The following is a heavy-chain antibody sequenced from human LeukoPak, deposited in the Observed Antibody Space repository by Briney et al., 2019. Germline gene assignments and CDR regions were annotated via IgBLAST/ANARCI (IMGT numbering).Heavy chain of an antibody. V-gene: IGHV1-8*01. Sequence: GASVKVSCKASAYTFTSYDINWVRQATGQGLEWMGWMNFNNGNTGYAQKFQGRVTMTRDTSISTAYMELSSLRSEDTAVYYCARGATSGWYVGDYWGQGTLVTVSS. CDR2: MNFNNGNT. D-gene: IGHD6-19*01. CDR1: AYTFTSYD. J-gene: IGHJ4*02. CDR3: ARGATSGWYVGDY.